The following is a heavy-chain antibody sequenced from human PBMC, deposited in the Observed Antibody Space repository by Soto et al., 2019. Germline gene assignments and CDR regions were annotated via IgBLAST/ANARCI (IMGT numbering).Heavy chain of an antibody. CDR2: ISHSVSA. CDR3: TSDGDYGYSLAY. Sequence: QVQLQESGPGLVKPSETLTLTCAVSGASISTGKWWSWVRQPPGKGLEWIGEISHSVSANYNPALRSRVTIEVDKSKNQFSLKLSVTAAETAMYSCTSDGDYGYSLAYWGQGTLVTVSS. J-gene: IGHJ4*02. D-gene: IGHD5-18*01. CDR1: GASISTGKW. V-gene: IGHV4-4*02.